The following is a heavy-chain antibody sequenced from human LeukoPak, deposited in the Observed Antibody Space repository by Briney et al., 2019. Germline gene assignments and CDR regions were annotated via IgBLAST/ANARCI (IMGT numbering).Heavy chain of an antibody. Sequence: GGSLRLSCAASGFTFSSYAMSWVRQAPGKGLEWVSAISGSGGSTYYADSVKGRFTISRDNSKNTLYLQMNSLRAEDTAVYYCARDFSIAEDIVATSLFGYWGQGTLVTVSS. J-gene: IGHJ4*02. CDR1: GFTFSSYA. D-gene: IGHD5-12*01. V-gene: IGHV3-23*01. CDR3: ARDFSIAEDIVATSLFGY. CDR2: ISGSGGST.